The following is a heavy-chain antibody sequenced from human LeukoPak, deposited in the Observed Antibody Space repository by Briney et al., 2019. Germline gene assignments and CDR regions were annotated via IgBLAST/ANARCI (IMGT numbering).Heavy chain of an antibody. D-gene: IGHD3-22*01. CDR2: ISGSGGST. CDR1: GFTFSSYA. J-gene: IGHJ4*02. V-gene: IGHV3-23*01. CDR3: GNHLVVDYPPLYY. Sequence: PGGSLRLSCAASGFTFSSYAMSWVRQAPGKGLEWVSAISGSGGSTYYADSVKGRFTISRDNSKNTLYLQMNSLRAEDTAVYYCGNHLVVDYPPLYYWGQGTPVTVSS.